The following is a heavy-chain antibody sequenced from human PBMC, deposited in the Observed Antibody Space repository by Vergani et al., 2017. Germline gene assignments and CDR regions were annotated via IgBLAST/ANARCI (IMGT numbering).Heavy chain of an antibody. D-gene: IGHD6-19*01. V-gene: IGHV1-46*01. J-gene: IGHJ4*02. Sequence: QVQLVPSGAEVKKPGASVKVSCKASGYTFTSYYMHWVRQAPGQGLEWMGIINPSGGRTSYAQKVQGRVTMTRYTSTTTVYMELSILRSEYTAVYYCARNSVVAGSVFDYWGQGTLVTVSS. CDR1: GYTFTSYY. CDR2: INPSGGRT. CDR3: ARNSVVAGSVFDY.